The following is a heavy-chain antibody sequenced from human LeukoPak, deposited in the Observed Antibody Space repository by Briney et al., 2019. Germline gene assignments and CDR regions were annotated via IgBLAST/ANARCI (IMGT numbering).Heavy chain of an antibody. V-gene: IGHV4-59*08. CDR1: GGSISSYY. D-gene: IGHD6-19*01. Sequence: SETLSITCTVSGGSISSYYWSWIRQPPGKGLEWIGYIYYSGSTNYNPSLKSRVTISVDTSKNQFSLKLSSVTAADTAVYYCARISSGWYVGAFDIWGQGTMITVSS. CDR3: ARISSGWYVGAFDI. CDR2: IYYSGST. J-gene: IGHJ3*02.